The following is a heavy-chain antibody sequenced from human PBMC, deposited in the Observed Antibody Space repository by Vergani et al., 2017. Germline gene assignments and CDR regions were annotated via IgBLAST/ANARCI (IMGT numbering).Heavy chain of an antibody. V-gene: IGHV4-34*01. J-gene: IGHJ6*02. D-gene: IGHD6-13*01. CDR3: ARGPHSSWYGPRWAPGGHYGMDV. Sequence: QVQLQQWGAGLLKPSETLSLTCAVYGGSFSGYYWSWIRQPPGKGLEWIGEINHSGSTNYNPSLKCRVTISVDTSKNQFFLKLSSVTAADTAVYYCARGPHSSWYGPRWAPGGHYGMDVWGQGTTVTVSS. CDR2: INHSGST. CDR1: GGSFSGYY.